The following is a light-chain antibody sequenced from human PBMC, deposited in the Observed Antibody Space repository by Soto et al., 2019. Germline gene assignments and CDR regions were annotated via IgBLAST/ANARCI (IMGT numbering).Light chain of an antibody. V-gene: IGLV2-14*01. CDR3: SSYTVSTPVV. Sequence: QSALTQPASVSGSPGQSITISCTGTSSDVGGYNYGSWYQQHPGKAPRLMIYEVSNRPSGVSNRFSGSKSGNTASLTISGLQAEDEADYYCSSYTVSTPVVFGGGTKLTVL. CDR2: EVS. J-gene: IGLJ3*02. CDR1: SSDVGGYNY.